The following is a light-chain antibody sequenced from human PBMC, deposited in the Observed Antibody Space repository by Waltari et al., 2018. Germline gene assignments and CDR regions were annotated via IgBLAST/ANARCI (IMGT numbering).Light chain of an antibody. CDR3: SSYAGSDNLI. CDR2: EVS. V-gene: IGLV2-8*01. CDR1: STDLGVYNY. Sequence: QSALTQPPSASGSPGQSVTISCTGTSTDLGVYNYVSWYQHHPGNAPTLMIYEVSKRPSGVPDRFSGSKSGNTASLTVSGLQAEDEADYYCSSYAGSDNLIFGGGTKLTVL. J-gene: IGLJ2*01.